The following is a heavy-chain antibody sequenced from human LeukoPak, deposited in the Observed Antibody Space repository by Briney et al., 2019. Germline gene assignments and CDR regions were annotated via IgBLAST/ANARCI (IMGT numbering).Heavy chain of an antibody. D-gene: IGHD2-2*01. Sequence: SVKVSCKASGGTFSSYAISWVRQAPGQGLEWMGGIIPIFGTANYAQKFQGRVTITADESTSTAYMELSSLRSEDTAVYYCARSLGTDQLXLRTFDXWGQGXLVTV. CDR1: GGTFSSYA. J-gene: IGHJ4*02. V-gene: IGHV1-69*13. CDR3: ARSLGTDQLXLRTFDX. CDR2: IIPIFGTA.